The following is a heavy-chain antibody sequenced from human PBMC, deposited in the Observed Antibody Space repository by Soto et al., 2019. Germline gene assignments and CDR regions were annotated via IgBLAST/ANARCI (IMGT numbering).Heavy chain of an antibody. Sequence: EVQLLESGGDLVQPGGSLRLSCAASGFTFSSYAISWVRQAPGKGLEWVSGISGGGDSAYYADSVKGRFIISRDNPKNTLYLQINSLRAEDTAIYYCAKSYYDSILRNLHHWGQGTLVTVSS. CDR2: ISGGGDSA. CDR1: GFTFSSYA. CDR3: AKSYYDSILRNLHH. D-gene: IGHD3-22*01. J-gene: IGHJ1*01. V-gene: IGHV3-23*01.